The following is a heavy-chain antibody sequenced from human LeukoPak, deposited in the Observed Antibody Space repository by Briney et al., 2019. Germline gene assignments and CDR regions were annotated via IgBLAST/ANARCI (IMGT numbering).Heavy chain of an antibody. CDR2: ISISSNYI. CDR3: ASKLLLWFGELLYRYNWFDP. Sequence: PGGSLRLSCAASGFTFSRYSMNWVRQAPGKGLEWVSSISISSNYIYYTDSVKGRFTISRDNSKNSLYLQMNSLRAEDTAVYYCASKLLLWFGELLYRYNWFDPWGQGTLVTVSS. V-gene: IGHV3-21*01. CDR1: GFTFSRYS. J-gene: IGHJ5*02. D-gene: IGHD3-10*01.